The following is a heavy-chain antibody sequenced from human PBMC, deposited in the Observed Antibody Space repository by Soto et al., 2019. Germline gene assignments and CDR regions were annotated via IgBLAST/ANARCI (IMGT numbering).Heavy chain of an antibody. CDR2: IIPMFGTA. D-gene: IGHD3-3*01. V-gene: IGHV1-69*13. Sequence: GASVKVSCKASGGTFSSYSMSWVRQAPGQGLEWMGGIIPMFGTANYAQKFQGRVTITADESTRTAYMELSSLRSEDTAMYYCARGRLESARQYYYYPMDAWGQGTTVTVSS. CDR1: GGTFSSYS. J-gene: IGHJ6*02. CDR3: ARGRLESARQYYYYPMDA.